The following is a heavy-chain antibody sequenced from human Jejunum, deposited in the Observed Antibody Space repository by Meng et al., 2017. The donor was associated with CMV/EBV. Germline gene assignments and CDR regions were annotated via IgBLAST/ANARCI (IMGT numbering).Heavy chain of an antibody. CDR1: VSRNHVA. D-gene: IGHD6-19*01. J-gene: IGHJ4*02. V-gene: IGHV6-1*01. Sequence: VSRNHVAWNWIRQSPSRGLEWLGRTYYRSKWYNDYAVSVKSRITIDPDTSKNQFSLQLNSVTPEDTAVYYCARALAMAGDIIDYWGQGTLVTVSS. CDR2: TYYRSKWYN. CDR3: ARALAMAGDIIDY.